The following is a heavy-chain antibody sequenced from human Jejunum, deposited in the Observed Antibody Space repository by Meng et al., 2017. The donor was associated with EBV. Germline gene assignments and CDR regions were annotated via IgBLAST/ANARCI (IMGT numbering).Heavy chain of an antibody. CDR3: AMGPDYAKSGY. V-gene: IGHV4-39*01. CDR1: GGSISSSIYC. D-gene: IGHD4-17*01. J-gene: IGHJ4*02. CDR2: ICFSDYT. Sequence: RQGSGGGVVKPSETLSLTGSVSGGSISSSIYCWGWIRQPPGKGLEWIGSICFSDYTYHNPSLKSRVAISADTSKNQFSLSLTSVTAADTAVYYCAMGPDYAKSGYWGQGTLVTVSS.